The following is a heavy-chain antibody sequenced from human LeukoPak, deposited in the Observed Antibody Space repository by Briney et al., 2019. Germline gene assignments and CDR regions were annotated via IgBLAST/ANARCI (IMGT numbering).Heavy chain of an antibody. Sequence: SETLSLICTVSGGSISSTSYYWDWIRQPPGKGLEWIGNLYGSGSTHYNPSLKSRVTISVDTSKNQFSLKLSSVTAADMAVYYCARHTRPGHSGYENAFDIWGQGTMVAVSS. J-gene: IGHJ3*02. D-gene: IGHD5-12*01. CDR3: ARHTRPGHSGYENAFDI. CDR1: GGSISSTSYY. CDR2: LYGSGST. V-gene: IGHV4-39*01.